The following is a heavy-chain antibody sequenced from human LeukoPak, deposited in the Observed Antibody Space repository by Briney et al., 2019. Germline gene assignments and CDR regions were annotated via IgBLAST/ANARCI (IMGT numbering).Heavy chain of an antibody. V-gene: IGHV3-23*01. CDR3: ARDQIPGGDWLPRLYGMDV. J-gene: IGHJ6*02. D-gene: IGHD3-9*01. CDR2: ISNNGGYT. CDR1: GFTFSSSA. Sequence: GGSLRLSCAASGFTFSSSAMSWVRQAPGKGLEWVSAISNNGGYTYYADSVQGRFTISRDNSKNTLYLQMNNLKAEDTAVYYCARDQIPGGDWLPRLYGMDVWGQGTTVTVSS.